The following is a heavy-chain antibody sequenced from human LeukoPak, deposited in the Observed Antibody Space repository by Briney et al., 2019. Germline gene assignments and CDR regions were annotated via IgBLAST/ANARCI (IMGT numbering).Heavy chain of an antibody. D-gene: IGHD6-13*01. J-gene: IGHJ4*02. Sequence: SETLSLTCAVYGGSFSGYYWSWIRQPPGKGLEWIGEINHSGSTNYNPSLKSRVTISVDTSKNQFSLKLSSVTAADTAVYYCARRLRYRGAAGDFDYWGQGTLVTVSS. CDR3: ARRLRYRGAAGDFDY. CDR2: INHSGST. V-gene: IGHV4-34*01. CDR1: GGSFSGYY.